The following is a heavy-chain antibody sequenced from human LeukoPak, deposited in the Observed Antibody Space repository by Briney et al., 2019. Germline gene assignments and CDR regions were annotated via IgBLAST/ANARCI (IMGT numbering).Heavy chain of an antibody. Sequence: SQTLSLTCTVSGGSISSGGYSWSWIRQPPGKGLEWIGYIYHSGSTYYNPSLKSRVTISVDRSKNQFSLKLSSVTAADTAVYYCAVGKITIFGVATNPFDYWGQGTLVTVSS. J-gene: IGHJ4*02. D-gene: IGHD3-3*01. V-gene: IGHV4-30-2*01. CDR2: IYHSGST. CDR3: AVGKITIFGVATNPFDY. CDR1: GGSISSGGYS.